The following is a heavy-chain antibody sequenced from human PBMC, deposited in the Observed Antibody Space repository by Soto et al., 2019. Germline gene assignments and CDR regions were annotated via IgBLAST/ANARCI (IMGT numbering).Heavy chain of an antibody. J-gene: IGHJ5*02. D-gene: IGHD3-9*01. CDR3: ARTISDLLTGSVYNCFDP. Sequence: VASVKVSCKASGYSFTNYAMHWVRQAPGQRLEWMGWINAGNGNTKYSQKFQGRVTITRDTSATTAYMELSSLRSEDTAVYYCARTISDLLTGSVYNCFDPWGQGTLVTVSS. CDR2: INAGNGNT. V-gene: IGHV1-3*01. CDR1: GYSFTNYA.